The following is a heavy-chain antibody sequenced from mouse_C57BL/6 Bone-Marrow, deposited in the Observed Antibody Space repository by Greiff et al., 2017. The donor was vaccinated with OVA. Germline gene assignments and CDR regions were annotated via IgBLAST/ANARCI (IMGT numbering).Heavy chain of an antibody. CDR2: IRNKANNHAT. J-gene: IGHJ4*01. Sequence: EVKLQESGGGLVQPGGSMKLSCAASGFTFSDAWMDWVRQSPEKGLEWVAEIRNKANNHATYYAESVKGRFTISRDDSKSSVYLQRNSLRAEDTGIYYCTRLIYYGNYDYAMDYWGQGTSVTVSA. CDR1: GFTFSDAW. CDR3: TRLIYYGNYDYAMDY. D-gene: IGHD2-1*01. V-gene: IGHV6-6*01.